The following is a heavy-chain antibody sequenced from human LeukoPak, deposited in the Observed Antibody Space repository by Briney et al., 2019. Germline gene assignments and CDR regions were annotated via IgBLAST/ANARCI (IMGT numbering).Heavy chain of an antibody. CDR1: GYTFTGYY. J-gene: IGHJ3*02. CDR3: ARYDSSGSHAFDI. CDR2: INPNSGGT. D-gene: IGHD3-22*01. V-gene: IGHV1-2*02. Sequence: GASVKVSCKASGYTFTGYYMHWVRQAPGQGLEWMGWINPNSGGTNYAQKFQGRVTMTRDTSISTAYMELNRLRSDDTAVYYCARYDSSGSHAFDIWGQGTMVTVSS.